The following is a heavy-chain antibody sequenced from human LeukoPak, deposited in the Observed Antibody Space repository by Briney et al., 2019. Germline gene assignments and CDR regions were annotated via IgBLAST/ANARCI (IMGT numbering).Heavy chain of an antibody. D-gene: IGHD2-21*02. V-gene: IGHV1-18*01. CDR1: GYTFTSYG. Sequence: ASVKVSCKASGYTFTSYGISWVRQAPGQGLEWMGWISAYNSNANYAQKLQGRVTMTTDTSTSTAYMELRSLRSDDTAVYYCARASYCGGDCYSVHAFDIWGQGTMVTVSS. J-gene: IGHJ3*02. CDR3: ARASYCGGDCYSVHAFDI. CDR2: ISAYNSNA.